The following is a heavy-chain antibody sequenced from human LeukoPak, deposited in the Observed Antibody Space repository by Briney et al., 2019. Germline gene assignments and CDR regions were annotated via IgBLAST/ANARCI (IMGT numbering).Heavy chain of an antibody. J-gene: IGHJ4*02. V-gene: IGHV4-4*07. D-gene: IGHD3-3*01. CDR2: IYTSGST. CDR1: GGSISSYY. CDR3: ARNGAFGARECFDY. Sequence: SETLSLTCTLSGGSISSYYWSWIRQPAGKGLEWIGRIYTSGSTNYNPSLKSRVTMSVDTSKNQFSLKLSSVTAADTAVYYCARNGAFGARECFDYWGQGTLVTVSS.